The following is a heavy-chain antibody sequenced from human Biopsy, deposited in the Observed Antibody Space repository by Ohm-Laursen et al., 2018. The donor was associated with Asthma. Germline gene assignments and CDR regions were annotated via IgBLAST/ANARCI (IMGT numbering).Heavy chain of an antibody. Sequence: SETLSLTCTVSGGSISSSSYYWGWIRQSPGKGLEWIGSIYYSGRTYYNPSLESRVTISADTSKNHFSLKVTSVTAADTAVYYCARAVSSSSYWYFDLWGRGDPVTVSS. J-gene: IGHJ2*01. V-gene: IGHV4-39*02. CDR3: ARAVSSSSYWYFDL. CDR2: IYYSGRT. D-gene: IGHD6-6*01. CDR1: GGSISSSSYY.